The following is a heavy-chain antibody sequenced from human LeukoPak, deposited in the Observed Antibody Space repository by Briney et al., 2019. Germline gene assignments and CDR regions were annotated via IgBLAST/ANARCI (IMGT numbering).Heavy chain of an antibody. CDR2: IIPIFGTA. V-gene: IGHV1-69*01. D-gene: IGHD6-19*01. Sequence: SVKVSCKASGGTFSSYAISWVRQAPGQGLEWMGGIIPIFGTANYAQKFQGRVTITADESTSTAYMELSSLRSEDTAVYYCARDVYSPYSGLVPFYFDYWGQGTLVTVSS. CDR1: GGTFSSYA. J-gene: IGHJ4*02. CDR3: ARDVYSPYSGLVPFYFDY.